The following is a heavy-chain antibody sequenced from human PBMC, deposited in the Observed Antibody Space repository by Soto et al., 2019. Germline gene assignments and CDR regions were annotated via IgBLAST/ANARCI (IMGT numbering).Heavy chain of an antibody. D-gene: IGHD2-15*01. CDR2: ISPGSRYP. CDR3: VRGGGGGLFDP. J-gene: IGHJ5*02. Sequence: LSLSCAGSGFTFGDSYMSWIRQAPGKGLEWLSYISPGSRYPAYADSVKGRFTISRDNAKRSLYLQMMSLTAEDTAIYYCVRGGGGGLFDPWGQGTMVTVSS. V-gene: IGHV3-11*06. CDR1: GFTFGDSY.